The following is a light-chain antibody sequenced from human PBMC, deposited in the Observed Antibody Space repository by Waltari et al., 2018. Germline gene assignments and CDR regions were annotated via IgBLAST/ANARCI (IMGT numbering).Light chain of an antibody. CDR3: SSYTTRATRV. J-gene: IGLJ3*02. CDR1: SSDVGGYNS. CDR2: EDT. V-gene: IGLV2-14*01. Sequence: QSALTQPASVSGSPGQSITISCTGTSSDVGGYNSVSWYQQHPGKAPKLMIYEDTRRPSGVSKRFSGSKSGNTASLTISGLQAEDESDYYCSSYTTRATRVFGGGTKVTVL.